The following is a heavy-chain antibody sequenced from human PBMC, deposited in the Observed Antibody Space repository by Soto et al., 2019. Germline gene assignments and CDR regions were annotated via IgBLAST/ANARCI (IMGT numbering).Heavy chain of an antibody. CDR3: ALDSGSDVFDI. J-gene: IGHJ3*02. CDR2: IVPMVGRT. CDR1: GGSFSSYT. Sequence: QVQLVQSGAEVKKTGSSVKVSCKASGGSFSSYTISWVRQAPGQGLEWMGRIVPMVGRTIYAQKFQGRVAISAAKATTTAYMDLSNLASEDTAMYYCALDSGSDVFDIWGQGTLVTVSS. D-gene: IGHD3-10*01. V-gene: IGHV1-69*02.